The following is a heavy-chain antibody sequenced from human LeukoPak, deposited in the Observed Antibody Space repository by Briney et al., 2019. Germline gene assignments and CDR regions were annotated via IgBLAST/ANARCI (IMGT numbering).Heavy chain of an antibody. CDR1: GGTFSSYA. CDR2: IIPIFGTA. D-gene: IGHD5-24*01. J-gene: IGHJ4*02. Sequence: SVKVSCKASGGTFSSYAISWVRQAPGQGLEWMGGIIPIFGTANYAQKFQGRVTITADKSTSTAYMELSSLRSEDTAVYCCARAGWLQYYYFDYWGQGTLVTVSS. CDR3: ARAGWLQYYYFDY. V-gene: IGHV1-69*06.